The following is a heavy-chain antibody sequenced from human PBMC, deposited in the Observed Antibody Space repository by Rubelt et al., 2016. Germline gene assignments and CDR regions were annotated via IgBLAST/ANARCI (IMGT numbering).Heavy chain of an antibody. CDR3: ARVIDFGPGSYFDF. J-gene: IGHJ4*02. D-gene: IGHD3-10*01. Sequence: GKGLEWVAVIYSGASTYYADSLKGRFTISRDNSKNTLFLQMNSLRAEDTAVYYCARVIDFGPGSYFDFWGQGTLVTVSS. V-gene: IGHV3-53*01. CDR2: IYSGAST.